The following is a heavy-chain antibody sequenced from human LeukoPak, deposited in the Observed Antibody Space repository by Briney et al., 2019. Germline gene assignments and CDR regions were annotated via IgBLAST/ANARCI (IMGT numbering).Heavy chain of an antibody. V-gene: IGHV1-18*01. D-gene: IGHD6-19*01. CDR3: ARDPTNTSGRYAYFDY. Sequence: GASVRVSCKASGFPFTHHGITWVRRAPGQGLEWMGWISGYNGDTNYAQKFQGRVTLTTDTSTSTAYMELRSLRSDDTAVYYCARDPTNTSGRYAYFDYWGQGTLVTVSS. CDR1: GFPFTHHG. CDR2: ISGYNGDT. J-gene: IGHJ4*02.